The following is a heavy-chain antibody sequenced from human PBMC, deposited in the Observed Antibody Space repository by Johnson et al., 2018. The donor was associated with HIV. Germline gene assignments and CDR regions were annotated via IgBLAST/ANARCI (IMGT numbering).Heavy chain of an antibody. D-gene: IGHD2-8*01. CDR3: ARDPSTQDSRLIGDFGAFDI. V-gene: IGHV3-20*04. J-gene: IGHJ3*02. CDR2: VSWNGIST. CDR1: GFTVSSNY. Sequence: VQLVESGGGLVQPGGSLRLSCAASGFTVSSNYMSWVRQAPGKGLEWVSGVSWNGISTTYADSVKGRFSISRDNVKNSLYLQMDSLRAEDTAVYYCARDPSTQDSRLIGDFGAFDIWGQGTMVIVSS.